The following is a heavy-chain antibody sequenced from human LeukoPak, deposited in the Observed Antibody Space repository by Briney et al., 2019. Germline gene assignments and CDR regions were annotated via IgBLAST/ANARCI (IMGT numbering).Heavy chain of an antibody. CDR1: RFQFSSYA. Sequence: PGGSLRLSCVASRFQFSSYAMSWVRQAPGKGLEWVSVIYSGGSTYYADSVKGRFTISRDNAKNSLYLQMNSLRAEDTAVYYCARDSITIFGVINYWGQGTLVTVSS. CDR2: IYSGGST. V-gene: IGHV3-66*01. CDR3: ARDSITIFGVINY. J-gene: IGHJ4*02. D-gene: IGHD3-3*01.